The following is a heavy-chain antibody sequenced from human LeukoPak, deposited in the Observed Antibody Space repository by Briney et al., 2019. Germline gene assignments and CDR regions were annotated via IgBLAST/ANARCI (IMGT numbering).Heavy chain of an antibody. Sequence: ASVKVSCKASGYTFTGYYMHWVRQAPGQGLEWMGWINPNSGGTNYAQKFQGRVTITRNTSISTAYMELSSLRSEDTAVYYCARSESYDFWRGIYNSGDLASFDYWGQGTLVTVSS. V-gene: IGHV1-2*02. J-gene: IGHJ4*02. CDR3: ARSESYDFWRGIYNSGDLASFDY. CDR2: INPNSGGT. CDR1: GYTFTGYY. D-gene: IGHD3-3*01.